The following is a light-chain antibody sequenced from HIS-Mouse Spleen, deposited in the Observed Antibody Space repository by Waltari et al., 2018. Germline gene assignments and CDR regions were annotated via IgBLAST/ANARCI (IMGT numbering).Light chain of an antibody. CDR1: ALQKKY. J-gene: IGLJ2*01. Sequence: SYELTQPPSVSVSPGQTARITCSGDALQKKYAYWYQQKSGQAPVLVIYEDSKRPSGVAERFSGSSSGTMATLTISGAQVEDEADYYCYSTDSSGNHRVFGGGTKLTVL. CDR3: YSTDSSGNHRV. CDR2: EDS. V-gene: IGLV3-10*01.